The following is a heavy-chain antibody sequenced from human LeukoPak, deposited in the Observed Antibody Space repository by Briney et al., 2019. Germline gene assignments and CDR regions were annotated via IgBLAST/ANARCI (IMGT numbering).Heavy chain of an antibody. D-gene: IGHD3-22*01. CDR2: IKQDGSEK. Sequence: GGSLILSCAASGFTFSSYWMSWVRQAPGKGLEWVANIKQDGSEKYYVDSVKGRFTISRDNAKNSLYLQMNSLRAEDTAVYYCAREADYYDSSGYYFDYWGQGTLVTVSS. V-gene: IGHV3-7*01. J-gene: IGHJ4*02. CDR3: AREADYYDSSGYYFDY. CDR1: GFTFSSYW.